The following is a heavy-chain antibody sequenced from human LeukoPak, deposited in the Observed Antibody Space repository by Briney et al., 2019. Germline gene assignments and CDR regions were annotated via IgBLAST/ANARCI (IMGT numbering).Heavy chain of an antibody. CDR1: GFTFSSYA. CDR3: ARDNPPNHIRYYFDY. V-gene: IGHV3-30-3*01. D-gene: IGHD1-14*01. CDR2: ISYDGSNK. Sequence: GGSLRLSCAASGFTFSSYAMHWVRQAPGKGLEGVAVISYDGSNKYYADSVKGRFTISRDNSKNTLYLQMNSLSAEDTAVYYCARDNPPNHIRYYFDYWGQGTLVTVSS. J-gene: IGHJ4*02.